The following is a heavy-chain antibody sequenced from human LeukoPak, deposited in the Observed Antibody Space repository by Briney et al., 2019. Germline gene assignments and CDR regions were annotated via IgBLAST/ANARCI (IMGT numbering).Heavy chain of an antibody. J-gene: IGHJ4*02. Sequence: ETLSLTCAVYGGSFSGYYWSWIRQPPGKGLEWIGEINHSGSTNYNPSLKSRVTISVDTSKNQFSLKLSSVTAADTAVYYCARHTNGVWAHWGQGTLVTVSS. V-gene: IGHV4-34*01. D-gene: IGHD2-8*01. CDR1: GGSFSGYY. CDR2: INHSGST. CDR3: ARHTNGVWAH.